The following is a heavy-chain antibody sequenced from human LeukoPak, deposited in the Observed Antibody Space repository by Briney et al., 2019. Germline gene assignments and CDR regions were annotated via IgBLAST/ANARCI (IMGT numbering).Heavy chain of an antibody. CDR2: ISGSGGST. V-gene: IGHV3-23*01. CDR3: AKVPLDKYGSYGSLPFRYYFDY. J-gene: IGHJ4*02. Sequence: PGGSLRLSCAAYGFTFSSYAMSWVRQAPGKGLEWVSAISGSGGSTYYADSVKGRFTISRDNSKNTLYLQMNSLRAEDTAVYYCAKVPLDKYGSYGSLPFRYYFDYWGQGTLVTVSS. CDR1: GFTFSSYA. D-gene: IGHD1-26*01.